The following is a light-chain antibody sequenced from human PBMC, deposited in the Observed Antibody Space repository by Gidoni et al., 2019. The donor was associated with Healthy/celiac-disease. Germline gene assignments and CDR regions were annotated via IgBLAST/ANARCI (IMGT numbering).Light chain of an antibody. CDR3: SSYTTSSTYVV. J-gene: IGLJ2*01. CDR1: SSDIGGYNY. V-gene: IGLV2-14*01. Sequence: QSDLTQPASVSGSPGQSLTISCTGTSSDIGGYNYVSWYQQHPGKAPKLMIYDVSNRPSGFSNRFSGSKSGNMASLTISGLQAEDEADYYCSSYTTSSTYVVFGGGTKLTV. CDR2: DVS.